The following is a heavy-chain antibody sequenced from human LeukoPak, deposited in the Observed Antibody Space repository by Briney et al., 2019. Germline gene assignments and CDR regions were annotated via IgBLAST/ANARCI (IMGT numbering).Heavy chain of an antibody. CDR3: ARVYDFWSGYSWGGFDP. V-gene: IGHV4-31*03. J-gene: IGHJ5*02. Sequence: SETLSLTCTVSGGSISSGGYYWSWLRQHPGKGLEWIGYIDYRGSTYDNPSLKSRITIAVDTSKNQFSLKLRSVTAADTAVYYCARVYDFWSGYSWGGFDPWGQGTLVTVSS. CDR1: GGSISSGGYY. D-gene: IGHD3-3*01. CDR2: IDYRGST.